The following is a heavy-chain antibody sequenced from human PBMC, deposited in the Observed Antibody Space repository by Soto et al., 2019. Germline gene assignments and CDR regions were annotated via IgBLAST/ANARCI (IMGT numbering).Heavy chain of an antibody. CDR3: AHSPSSPPWAPNTH. D-gene: IGHD6-13*01. CDR1: GFSLSTSGMC. V-gene: IGHV2-70*12. Sequence: SGPTLVNPTQTLTLTCTFSGFSLSTSGMCVSWIRQPPGKALEWLALIDWDDDKYYSTSLKTRLTISKDTSKNQVVLTMTNMDPVDTATYYCAHSPSSPPWAPNTHWGQGTLVTVSS. CDR2: IDWDDDK. J-gene: IGHJ4*02.